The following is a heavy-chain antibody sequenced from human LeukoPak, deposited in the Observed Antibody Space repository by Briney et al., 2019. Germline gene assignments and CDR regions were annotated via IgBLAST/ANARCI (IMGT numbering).Heavy chain of an antibody. CDR3: AKGRHSSVWDDFDY. CDR1: GFTFSSYW. CDR2: FSSSDDAT. J-gene: IGHJ4*02. Sequence: GGSLRLSCAASGFTFSSYWMSWVRQAPGKGLEWVSSFSSSDDATYYADSVKGRFIISRDNSRNTLFLQMNSLRAEDTAVYYCAKGRHSSVWDDFDYWGQGTLVTVSS. V-gene: IGHV3-23*01. D-gene: IGHD6-19*01.